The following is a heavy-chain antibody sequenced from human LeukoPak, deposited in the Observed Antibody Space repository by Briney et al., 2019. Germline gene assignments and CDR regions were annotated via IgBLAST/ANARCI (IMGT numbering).Heavy chain of an antibody. CDR1: GGIFTSYT. V-gene: IGHV1-69*05. Sequence: SVKVSCKASGGIFTSYTFSWVRQAPGQGLEWMGRVIPMFHTVSYAQKFQGRVTITTDDSTSTAHMELSSLTSEDTAVYFCARDAYSYYFDFWGRGTLVTVSS. D-gene: IGHD2-15*01. CDR2: VIPMFHTV. J-gene: IGHJ4*02. CDR3: ARDAYSYYFDF.